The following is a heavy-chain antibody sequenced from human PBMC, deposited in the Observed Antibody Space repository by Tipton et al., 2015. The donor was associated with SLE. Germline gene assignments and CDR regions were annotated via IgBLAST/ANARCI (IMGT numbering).Heavy chain of an antibody. D-gene: IGHD6-19*01. CDR3: ARDGSGWYEDNYWYFDL. Sequence: TLSLTCTVSGGSISSSSYYWGWIRQPPGKGLEWIGSIYYSGSTNYNPSLKSRVTISVDTSKNQFSLKLSSVTAADTAVYYCARDGSGWYEDNYWYFDLWGRGTLVTVSS. CDR2: IYYSGST. V-gene: IGHV4-39*07. CDR1: GGSISSSSYY. J-gene: IGHJ2*01.